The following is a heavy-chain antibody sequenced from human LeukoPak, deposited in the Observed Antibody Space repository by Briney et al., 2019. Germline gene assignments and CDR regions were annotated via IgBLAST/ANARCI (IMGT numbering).Heavy chain of an antibody. CDR3: ARATWDPNYYYYMDV. J-gene: IGHJ6*03. CDR2: ITSSSSYI. CDR1: GFTFSSYS. Sequence: CAASGFTFSSYSMNWVRQAPGKGLEWVSSITSSSSYIYYADSVKGRFTISRDNARKSLYLQMNSLRAEDTAVYYCARATWDPNYYYYMDVWGKGTTVTISS. D-gene: IGHD1-26*01. V-gene: IGHV3-21*01.